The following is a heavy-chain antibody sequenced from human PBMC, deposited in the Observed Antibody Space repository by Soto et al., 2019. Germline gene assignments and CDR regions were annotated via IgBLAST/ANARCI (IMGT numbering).Heavy chain of an antibody. Sequence: EVQLVESGGGLVQPGGSLRLSCAASGFTFSSYSMNWVRQAPGKGLEWVSYISSSSSTIYYADSVKGRFTISRDNAKNSLYLQTNSLRDEDTAVYYCARDLDLRYYDSSGYLDYWGQGTLVTVSS. CDR3: ARDLDLRYYDSSGYLDY. J-gene: IGHJ4*02. CDR2: ISSSSSTI. D-gene: IGHD3-22*01. CDR1: GFTFSSYS. V-gene: IGHV3-48*02.